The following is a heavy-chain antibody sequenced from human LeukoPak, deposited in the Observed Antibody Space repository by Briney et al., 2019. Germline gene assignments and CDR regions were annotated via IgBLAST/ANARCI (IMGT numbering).Heavy chain of an antibody. CDR1: GYTFTNYY. CDR2: IHPNDGDT. J-gene: IGHJ4*02. D-gene: IGHD3-10*01. Sequence: ASVKVSCKASGYTFTNYYMHWVRQAPGQGLEWMGLIHPNDGDTKYAQEFQDRVTMTRDTSTSTVYMELSGLRSEDTAVYYCATYTQSGAQGVNDYWGQGTLVTVSS. V-gene: IGHV1-46*01. CDR3: ATYTQSGAQGVNDY.